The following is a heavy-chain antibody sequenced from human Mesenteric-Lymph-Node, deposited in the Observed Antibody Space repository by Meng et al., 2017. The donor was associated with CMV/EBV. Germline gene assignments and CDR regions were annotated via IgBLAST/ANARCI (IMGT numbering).Heavy chain of an antibody. CDR1: GFTFDDYG. CDR2: INWNGGST. J-gene: IGHJ4*02. Sequence: GESLKISCAASGFTFDDYGMSWVRQAPGKGLEWVSGINWNGGSTGYADSVKGRFTISRDNAKNSLYLQMNGLRAEDTALYYCLAVHRWLVPGNFDYWGQGTLVTVSS. CDR3: LAVHRWLVPGNFDY. V-gene: IGHV3-20*04. D-gene: IGHD6-19*01.